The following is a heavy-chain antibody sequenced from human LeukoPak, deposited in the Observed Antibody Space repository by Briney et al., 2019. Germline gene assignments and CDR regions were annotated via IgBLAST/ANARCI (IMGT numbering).Heavy chain of an antibody. Sequence: ASVKVSCKASGYTFTNYYMHWVRQAPGQGLQWMGIINPSGGSPSYAQRFQGRVTMTRDTSTSTVYMELSSLRSEDTAVYYCARDVGSSRWYYHGMDVWGQGTTVTVSS. J-gene: IGHJ6*02. CDR2: INPSGGSP. CDR1: GYTFTNYY. CDR3: ARDVGSSRWYYHGMDV. V-gene: IGHV1-46*01. D-gene: IGHD6-13*01.